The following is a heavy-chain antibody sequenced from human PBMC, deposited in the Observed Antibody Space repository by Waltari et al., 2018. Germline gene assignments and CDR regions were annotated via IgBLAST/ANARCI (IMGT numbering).Heavy chain of an antibody. D-gene: IGHD2-15*01. CDR2: INHSRST. CDR1: GGSFSGYY. CDR3: ARGPRLLLFDY. J-gene: IGHJ4*02. V-gene: IGHV4-34*01. Sequence: QVQLQQWGAGLLKPSETLSLTCAVYGGSFSGYYWSWIRQPPGKWLEWIGEINHSRSTNSNPSLKSRVTISVDTSKNQFSLKLSSVTAADTAVYYCARGPRLLLFDYWGQGTLVTVSS.